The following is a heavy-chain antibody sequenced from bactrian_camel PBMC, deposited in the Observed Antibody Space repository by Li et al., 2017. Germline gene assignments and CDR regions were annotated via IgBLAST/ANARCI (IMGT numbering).Heavy chain of an antibody. D-gene: IGHD5*01. J-gene: IGHJ4*01. V-gene: IGHV3S53*01. CDR2: INSYGLT. CDR1: GYTHSTYY. CDR3: AVGHWGGGVCFPEFGY. Sequence: HVQLVESGGGSVQAGGSLRLSCTASGYTHSTYYMGWFRQAPGKEREGVALINSYGLTTYADSVKGRFTISKDNAKNTLYLQMNSLKPEDTAMYYCAVGHWGGGVCFPEFGYWGQGTQVTVS.